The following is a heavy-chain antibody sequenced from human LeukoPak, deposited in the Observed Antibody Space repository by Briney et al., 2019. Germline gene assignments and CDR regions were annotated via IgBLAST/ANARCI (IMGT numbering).Heavy chain of an antibody. Sequence: NPSETLSLTCTVSGGSISSYYWSWIRQPPGKGLEWIGYIYYSGSTNYNPSLKSRVTISVDTSKNQFSLKVSSVTAADTAVYYCARGGVSKFDYWGQGILVTVSS. CDR2: IYYSGST. J-gene: IGHJ4*02. D-gene: IGHD3-10*01. CDR1: GGSISSYY. V-gene: IGHV4-59*12. CDR3: ARGGVSKFDY.